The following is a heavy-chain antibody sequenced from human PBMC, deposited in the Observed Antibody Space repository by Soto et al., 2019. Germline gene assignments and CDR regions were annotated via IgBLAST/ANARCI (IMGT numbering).Heavy chain of an antibody. CDR2: IWYDGSDE. V-gene: IGHV3-33*01. Sequence: QVQLVESGGVVVQPGSSLRLSCAVSGLSFSNYGMHWVRQAPGKGLEWVAVIWYDGSDEYYADSVKGRFTIFRDNSKETLYLQMNSLRADDTAVYYCATDQGVYWGQGTLVTVSS. J-gene: IGHJ4*02. CDR1: GLSFSNYG. CDR3: ATDQGVY.